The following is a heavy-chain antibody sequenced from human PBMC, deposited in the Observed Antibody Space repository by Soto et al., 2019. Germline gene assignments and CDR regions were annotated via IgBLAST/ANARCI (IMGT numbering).Heavy chain of an antibody. CDR1: GFTFSNYG. J-gene: IGHJ1*01. Sequence: QVQLVESGGGVVQPGRSLVVSCAASGFTFSNYGMHWVRQAPGMGLELLAVISSGATEKYYADSVKGRFTISRDDSKNMVYLQLNSLRHEDADGYHCVKGVGNGWRNVDHWGQGTMVTVSS. CDR3: VKGVGNGWRNVDH. CDR2: ISSGATEK. V-gene: IGHV3-30*18. D-gene: IGHD6-19*01.